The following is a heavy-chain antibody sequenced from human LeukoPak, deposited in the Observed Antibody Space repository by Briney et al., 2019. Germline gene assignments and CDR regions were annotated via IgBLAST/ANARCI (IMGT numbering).Heavy chain of an antibody. D-gene: IGHD1-7*01. V-gene: IGHV3-21*01. J-gene: IGHJ4*02. CDR3: ARDGQTGTTVY. CDR2: ISSSSSYI. CDR1: GFTFSSYS. Sequence: PGGPLRLSCAASGFTFSSYSMNWVRQAPGKGLEWVSSISSSSSYIYYADSVKGRFTISRDNAKNSLHLQMNSLRAEDTAVYYCARDGQTGTTVYWGQGTLVTVSS.